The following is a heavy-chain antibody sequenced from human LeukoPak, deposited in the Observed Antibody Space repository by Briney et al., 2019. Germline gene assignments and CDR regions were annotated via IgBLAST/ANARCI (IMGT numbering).Heavy chain of an antibody. Sequence: GGSLRFSCAASGFTFSSYAMSWVRQAPGKGLEWVANIKQDGSEKNYVDSVKGRFTISRDNAMSSLYLQMNSLRAEDTAVYYCARDSFVVGATGSLDCWGQGTLVTVSS. D-gene: IGHD1-26*01. J-gene: IGHJ4*02. CDR1: GFTFSSYA. CDR3: ARDSFVVGATGSLDC. V-gene: IGHV3-7*03. CDR2: IKQDGSEK.